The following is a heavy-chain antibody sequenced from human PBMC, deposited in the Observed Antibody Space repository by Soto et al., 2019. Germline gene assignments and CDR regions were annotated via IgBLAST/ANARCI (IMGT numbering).Heavy chain of an antibody. V-gene: IGHV1-24*01. J-gene: IGHJ1*01. D-gene: IGHD3-10*01. CDR1: GYTLNELC. CDR2: FDPEEGKM. CDR3: ATDLGAALAPLSMLYFQE. Sequence: QVQVVQSGTEVKKPGASMKVSCKVSGYTLNELCIHWVRQPPGKGLEWIGGFDPEEGKMIYAQNFQGRVTMTEDTSTDTAYRELNSLTSEDTAIYYCATDLGAALAPLSMLYFQERGQGTVVTVSS.